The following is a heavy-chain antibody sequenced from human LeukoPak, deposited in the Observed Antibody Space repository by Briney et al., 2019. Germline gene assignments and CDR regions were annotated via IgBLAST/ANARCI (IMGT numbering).Heavy chain of an antibody. Sequence: SETLSLTCAVYGGSSSGYYWSWIRQPPGKGLEWIGEINHSGSTNYNPSLKSRVTISVDTSKNQFSLKLSSVTAADTAVYYCARGPRRGYSGYDSTPRYGMDVWGKGTTVTVSS. J-gene: IGHJ6*04. CDR1: GGSSSGYY. CDR2: INHSGST. D-gene: IGHD5-12*01. CDR3: ARGPRRGYSGYDSTPRYGMDV. V-gene: IGHV4-34*01.